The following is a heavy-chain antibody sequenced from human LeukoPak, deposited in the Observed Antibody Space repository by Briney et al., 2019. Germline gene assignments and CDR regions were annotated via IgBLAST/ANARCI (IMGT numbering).Heavy chain of an antibody. D-gene: IGHD2-2*01. J-gene: IGHJ5*02. Sequence: GGSLRLSCAASGFTFSSYAMHWVRQAPGKGLECVAVISYDGSNKYYADSVKGRFTISRDNSKNTLYLQMNSLRAEDTAVYYCARPVVPAASWFDPWGQGTLVTVSS. CDR1: GFTFSSYA. CDR2: ISYDGSNK. CDR3: ARPVVPAASWFDP. V-gene: IGHV3-30*04.